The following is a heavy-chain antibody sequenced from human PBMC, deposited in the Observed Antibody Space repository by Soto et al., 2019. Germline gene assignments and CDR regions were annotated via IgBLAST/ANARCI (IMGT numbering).Heavy chain of an antibody. Sequence: ASETLSLTCTVSGGSISSSSYYWGWIRQPPGKGLEWIGSIYYSGSTYYNPSLKSRVTISVDTSKNQFSLKLSSVTAADTAVYYCARRGDVKDYGETGYFDYWGQGTTVTVSS. CDR2: IYYSGST. CDR1: GGSISSSSYY. J-gene: IGHJ4*02. V-gene: IGHV4-39*01. CDR3: ARRGDVKDYGETGYFDY. D-gene: IGHD4-17*01.